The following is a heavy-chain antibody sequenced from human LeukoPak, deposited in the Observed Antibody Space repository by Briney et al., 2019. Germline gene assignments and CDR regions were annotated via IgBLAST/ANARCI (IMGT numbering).Heavy chain of an antibody. V-gene: IGHV3-23*01. D-gene: IGHD3-10*01. J-gene: IGHJ4*02. CDR2: ISGSGGST. CDR1: GFTFSSYA. Sequence: GGSLRLSCAASGFTFSSYAMSWVRQAPGKGLEWVSGISGSGGSTYYADSVKGRFTISRDNSKNTLYLQMNSLRAEDTAVYYCARDRQTVKVSGSYYSGGYWGQGTLVTVSS. CDR3: ARDRQTVKVSGSYYSGGY.